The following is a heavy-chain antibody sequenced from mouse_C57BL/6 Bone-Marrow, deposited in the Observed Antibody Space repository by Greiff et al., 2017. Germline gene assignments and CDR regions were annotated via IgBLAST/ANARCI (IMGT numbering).Heavy chain of an antibody. V-gene: IGHV1-81*01. Sequence: VQLQQSGAELVRPGASVKLSCKASGYTFTSYGISWVKQRTGQGLEWIGEIYPRSGNTYYNEKFKGQATLTADKSSSTAYMELRSLTSEDSAVYFCASQGSTTVVATDYWGQGTTVTVSS. CDR3: ASQGSTTVVATDY. CDR1: GYTFTSYG. J-gene: IGHJ2*01. D-gene: IGHD1-1*01. CDR2: IYPRSGNT.